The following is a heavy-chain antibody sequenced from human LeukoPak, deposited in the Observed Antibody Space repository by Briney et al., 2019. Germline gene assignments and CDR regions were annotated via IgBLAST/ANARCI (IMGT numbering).Heavy chain of an antibody. J-gene: IGHJ5*02. Sequence: GESLKISCKGSGYSFTSYWIGWVRQMPGKGLEWMGIIYPGDSDTRYSPSFQGQVTISADKSISTAYLQWSSLKASDTAMYYCARRQYIEADSAAAGTWAWFDPWGQGTLVTVSS. D-gene: IGHD6-13*01. CDR2: IYPGDSDT. V-gene: IGHV5-51*01. CDR3: ARRQYIEADSAAAGTWAWFDP. CDR1: GYSFTSYW.